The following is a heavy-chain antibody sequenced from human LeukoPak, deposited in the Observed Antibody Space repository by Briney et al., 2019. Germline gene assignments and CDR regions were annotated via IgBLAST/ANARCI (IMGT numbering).Heavy chain of an antibody. D-gene: IGHD3-10*01. V-gene: IGHV3-23*01. J-gene: IGHJ4*02. CDR2: ISPGGDIK. CDR1: GFTFNRYG. Sequence: PGGTLRLSCAASGFTFNRYGMNWVRQAPGKGLEWVSGISPGGDIKYYADSVKGRFVISRDNSKNTLYLQMNSLRAEDTAVYYCAKLVPYYYGSGSYYQAYYFDYWGQGTLVTVSS. CDR3: AKLVPYYYGSGSYYQAYYFDY.